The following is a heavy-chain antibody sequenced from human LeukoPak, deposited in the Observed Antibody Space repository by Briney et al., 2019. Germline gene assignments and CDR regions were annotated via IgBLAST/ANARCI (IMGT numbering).Heavy chain of an antibody. Sequence: ASVKVSCKASGYTFTSYGISWVRQAPGQGLEWMGWISAYNGNTNYAQKFQGRVTMTTDTSTSTVYMELRSLRSDDTAVYYCASLKNSYDSSGYLVTDAFDIWGQGTMVTVSS. CDR2: ISAYNGNT. D-gene: IGHD3-22*01. V-gene: IGHV1-18*01. CDR1: GYTFTSYG. CDR3: ASLKNSYDSSGYLVTDAFDI. J-gene: IGHJ3*02.